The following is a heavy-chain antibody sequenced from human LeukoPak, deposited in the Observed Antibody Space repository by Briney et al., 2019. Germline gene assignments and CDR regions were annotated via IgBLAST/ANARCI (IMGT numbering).Heavy chain of an antibody. CDR3: ARSIAAAPYYYGMDV. J-gene: IGHJ6*02. Sequence: SETLSLTCTVSGGSISSGRNFWSWIRQPAGKGLEWIGRISSSGRTNYSPSLKSRVTISADTSKNQFSLKLSSVTATDTAVYFCARSIAAAPYYYGMDVWGQGTTVTVSS. CDR2: ISSSGRT. CDR1: GGSISSGRNF. D-gene: IGHD6-13*01. V-gene: IGHV4-61*02.